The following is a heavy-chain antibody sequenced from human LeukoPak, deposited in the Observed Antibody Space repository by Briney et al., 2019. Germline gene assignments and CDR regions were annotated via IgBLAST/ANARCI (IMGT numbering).Heavy chain of an antibody. Sequence: ASVKVSCKASGFTFTSSAVQWVGQARGQRLAWIGWIVVGSGNTNYAQKFQERVTITRDMSTSTVYMELSSLRSEDTAVYYCAAVGGTTVTTVFAFDIWGQGTMVTVSS. CDR1: GFTFTSSA. V-gene: IGHV1-58*01. CDR2: IVVGSGNT. J-gene: IGHJ3*02. CDR3: AAVGGTTVTTVFAFDI. D-gene: IGHD4-17*01.